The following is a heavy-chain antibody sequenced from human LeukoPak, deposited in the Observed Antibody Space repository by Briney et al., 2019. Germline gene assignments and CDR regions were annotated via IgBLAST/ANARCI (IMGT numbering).Heavy chain of an antibody. CDR2: IVVGSGNT. D-gene: IGHD3-10*01. V-gene: IGHV1-58*02. CDR1: GFTFTSSA. CDR3: AADQGVTMVRGVIPYYYYGMDV. J-gene: IGHJ6*02. Sequence: PWASVKVSCKASGFTFTSSAMQWVRQARGQRLEWIGWIVVGSGNTNYAQKFQERVTITRDMSTSTAYMELSSLRSEDTAVYYCAADQGVTMVRGVIPYYYYGMDVWGQGTTVTVS.